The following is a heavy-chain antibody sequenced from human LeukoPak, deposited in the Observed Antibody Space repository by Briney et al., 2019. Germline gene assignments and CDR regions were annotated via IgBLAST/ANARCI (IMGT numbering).Heavy chain of an antibody. D-gene: IGHD2-2*01. CDR3: ARVAVVPAASDY. Sequence: GASVNVSCKASGYTFTSYGISWVRQAPGQGREWMGWISAYNGNTNYAQKLQGRVTMTTDTSTRTAYMELRSLRSDDTAVYYCARVAVVPAASDYWGQGTLVTVSS. CDR2: ISAYNGNT. J-gene: IGHJ4*02. CDR1: GYTFTSYG. V-gene: IGHV1-18*01.